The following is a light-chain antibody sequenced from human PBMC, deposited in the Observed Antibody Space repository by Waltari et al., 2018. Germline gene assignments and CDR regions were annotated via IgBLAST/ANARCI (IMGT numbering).Light chain of an antibody. J-gene: IGLJ3*02. CDR3: QSYDTSLSVV. CDR1: GSNIGAGYD. Sequence: QSVLTQPPSVSGAPGQRVTISCTGSGSNIGAGYDVHWYQQLPRAAPKLLIYGSPSRPCGVPDRFFGSTSGTSASLAITGLQAEDEADYYCQSYDTSLSVVFGGGTKLTVL. CDR2: GSP. V-gene: IGLV1-40*01.